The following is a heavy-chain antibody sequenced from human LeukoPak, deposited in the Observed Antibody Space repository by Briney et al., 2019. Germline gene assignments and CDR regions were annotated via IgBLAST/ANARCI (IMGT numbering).Heavy chain of an antibody. CDR1: GGSVSSGRYF. CDR2: IYYSRST. CDR3: ARGRRGGYYYGSGSYPYFDY. Sequence: PSETLSLTCTVSGGSVSSGRYFWTWIRQPPGKGLEWIGYIYYSRSTNYNPSLKSRVTISLDTSKNQFSLKLHTVTAADTAVYYCARGRRGGYYYGSGSYPYFDYWGQGTLVTVSS. J-gene: IGHJ4*02. D-gene: IGHD3-10*01. V-gene: IGHV4-61*01.